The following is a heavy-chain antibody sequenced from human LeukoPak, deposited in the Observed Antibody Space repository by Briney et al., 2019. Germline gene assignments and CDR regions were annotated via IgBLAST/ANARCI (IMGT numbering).Heavy chain of an antibody. CDR3: ARDPNTIAAAGTADY. V-gene: IGHV3-48*01. Sequence: GGSLRLSCAASGFTFSSYSMNWVRQAPGKGLEWVSYISSSTSTIYYADSVKRRFTISRDNAKNSLYLQMNSLRAEDTAVYYCARDPNTIAAAGTADYWGQGTLVTVSS. D-gene: IGHD6-13*01. CDR2: ISSSTSTI. CDR1: GFTFSSYS. J-gene: IGHJ4*02.